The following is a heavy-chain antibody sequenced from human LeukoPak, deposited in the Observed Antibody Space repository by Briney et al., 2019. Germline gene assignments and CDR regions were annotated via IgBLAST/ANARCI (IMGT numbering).Heavy chain of an antibody. V-gene: IGHV4-39*07. CDR3: AMRVRGAKQGVYLDY. J-gene: IGHJ4*02. CDR2: INHSGST. Sequence: PSETPSLTCTVSGGSISSSSYYWSWIRQPPGEGLEWIGEINHSGSTNYNPSLKSRVTISVDTSKNQFSLKLSSVTAADTAVYYCAMRVRGAKQGVYLDYWGQGTLVTVSS. CDR1: GGSISSSSYY. D-gene: IGHD3-10*01.